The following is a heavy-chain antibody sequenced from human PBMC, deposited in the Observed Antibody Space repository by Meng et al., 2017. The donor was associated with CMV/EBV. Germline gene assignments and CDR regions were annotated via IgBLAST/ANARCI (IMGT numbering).Heavy chain of an antibody. CDR2: INSNSGDT. CDR3: ARAVPARSWGNWFDP. Sequence: ASVKVSCKASGYTFTGYYMQWVRQAPGQGLEYMGWINSNSGDTKYAQKFQGRVTMTRDTSISTAYMELSRLRSDDTAVYYCARAVPARSWGNWFDPWGQGTLVTVSS. J-gene: IGHJ5*02. V-gene: IGHV1-2*02. CDR1: GYTFTGYY. D-gene: IGHD2-2*01.